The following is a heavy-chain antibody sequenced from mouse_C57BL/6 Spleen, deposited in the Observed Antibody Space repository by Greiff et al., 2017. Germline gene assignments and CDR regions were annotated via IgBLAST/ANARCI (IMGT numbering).Heavy chain of an antibody. J-gene: IGHJ3*01. CDR2: IWGDGST. CDR1: GFSLTSYG. D-gene: IGHD3-2*02. Sequence: VQRVESGPGLVAPSQSLTITCTVSGFSLTSYGVSWVRQPPGKGLEWLGVIWGDGSTNYHSALISRLSISKDNSKIKVFLKLNSLQNDDTATYYCAKTAQATPFAYWGQGTLVTVSA. V-gene: IGHV2-3*01. CDR3: AKTAQATPFAY.